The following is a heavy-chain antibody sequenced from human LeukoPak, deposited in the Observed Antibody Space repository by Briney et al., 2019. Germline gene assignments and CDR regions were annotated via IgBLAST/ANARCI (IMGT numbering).Heavy chain of an antibody. V-gene: IGHV4-59*08. CDR2: IYYSGST. D-gene: IGHD6-19*01. CDR1: GGSISSYY. Sequence: SETLSLTCTVSGGSISSYYWSWIRQPPGKGLEWIGYIYYSGSTNYNPSLKSRVTISVDTSKNQFSLKLSSVTAADTAVYYCARHERQWPEDYWGQGTLVTVSS. J-gene: IGHJ4*02. CDR3: ARHERQWPEDY.